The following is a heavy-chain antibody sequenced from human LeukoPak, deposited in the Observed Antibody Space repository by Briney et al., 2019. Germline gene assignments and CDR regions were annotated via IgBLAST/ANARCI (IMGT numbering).Heavy chain of an antibody. CDR1: GYTFTGYY. J-gene: IGHJ4*02. CDR2: INPNSGGT. Sequence: GASVKVSCKASGYTFTGYYMHWVRQAPGQGPEWMGWINPNSGGTNYAQKLQGRVTMTTDTSTSTAYMELRSLRSDDTAVYYCARDPPHGYGRVNFDYWGQGTLVTVPS. D-gene: IGHD4-17*01. CDR3: ARDPPHGYGRVNFDY. V-gene: IGHV1-2*02.